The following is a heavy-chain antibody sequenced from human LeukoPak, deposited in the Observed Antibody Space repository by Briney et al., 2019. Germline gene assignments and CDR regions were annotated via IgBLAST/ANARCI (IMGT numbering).Heavy chain of an antibody. CDR3: ARGNFYDNKGYSPELRY. D-gene: IGHD3-10*01. CDR2: ISAYNGNR. J-gene: IGHJ4*02. CDR1: GYTFTSYG. V-gene: IGHV1-18*01. Sequence: ASVKVSCKASGYTFTSYGISWVRQAPGQGLEWMRWISAYNGNRKYEQKLQGRVTMTTDTSTSTAYMELRSLRADDTAVYYCARGNFYDNKGYSPELRYWGQGTLVTVSS.